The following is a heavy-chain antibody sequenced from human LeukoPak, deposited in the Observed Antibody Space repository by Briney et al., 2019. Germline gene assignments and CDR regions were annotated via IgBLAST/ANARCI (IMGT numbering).Heavy chain of an antibody. CDR2: IYTSGST. CDR1: GGSISSGDYY. V-gene: IGHV4-61*02. Sequence: PSETLSLTCTVSGGSISSGDYYWSWIRQPAGKGLEWIGRIYTSGSTNYNPSLKSRVTMSVDTSKNQFSLKLSSVTAADTAVYYCARSGSSRHFDYWGQGTLVTVSS. J-gene: IGHJ4*02. CDR3: ARSGSSRHFDY. D-gene: IGHD6-13*01.